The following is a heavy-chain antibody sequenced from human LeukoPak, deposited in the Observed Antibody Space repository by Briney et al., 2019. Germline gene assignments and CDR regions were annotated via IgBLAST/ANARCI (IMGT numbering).Heavy chain of an antibody. CDR3: ARTSYYYDSSGYHYYMDV. CDR2: ISSSSSTI. J-gene: IGHJ6*03. D-gene: IGHD3-22*01. Sequence: GGSLRLSCAASGFTISTYGMNWVRQAPGKGLEWVSYISSSSSTIYYADSVKGRFTISRDNAKNSLYLQMNSLRAEDTAVYYCARTSYYYDSSGYHYYMDVWGKGTTVTVSS. CDR1: GFTISTYG. V-gene: IGHV3-48*01.